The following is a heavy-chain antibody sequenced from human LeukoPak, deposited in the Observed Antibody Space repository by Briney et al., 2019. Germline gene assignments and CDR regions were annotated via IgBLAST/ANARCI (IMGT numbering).Heavy chain of an antibody. Sequence: ASVTVSCTTSGYTFTSYGISWLRQAPGQGLEWMGWINPYNVNTNYAQKVQGRVTMTTDTSTSTAYVELRSLRSDDTAVYYCARDIPIGCSSTSCYTAFDYWGQGTLVTVSS. D-gene: IGHD2-2*01. CDR3: ARDIPIGCSSTSCYTAFDY. J-gene: IGHJ4*02. V-gene: IGHV1-18*01. CDR1: GYTFTSYG. CDR2: INPYNVNT.